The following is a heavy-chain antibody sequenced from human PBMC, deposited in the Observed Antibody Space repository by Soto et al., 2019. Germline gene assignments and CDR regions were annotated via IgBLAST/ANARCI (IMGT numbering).Heavy chain of an antibody. D-gene: IGHD3-16*01. Sequence: QVQLVESGGGVVQPGRSLRLSCAASGFTFSSYAMHWVRQAPGKGLEWVAVISYDGSNKYYADSVKGRFTISRDNSKNPLYLQMNSLRAEDTAVYYCARGGGSQYYYYYGMDVWGQGTTVTVSS. CDR1: GFTFSSYA. V-gene: IGHV3-30-3*01. J-gene: IGHJ6*02. CDR3: ARGGGSQYYYYYGMDV. CDR2: ISYDGSNK.